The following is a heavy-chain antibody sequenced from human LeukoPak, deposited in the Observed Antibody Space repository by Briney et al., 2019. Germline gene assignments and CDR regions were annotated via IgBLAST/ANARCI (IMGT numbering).Heavy chain of an antibody. Sequence: GASVKVSCKASGYTFTSYGISWVRQAPGQGLEWMGWISAYNGNTNYAQKLQGRVTMTTDTATSTAYMELRSLRSDDTAVYYCARDGVLSLAYYYYGMDVWGQGTTVTVSS. V-gene: IGHV1-18*01. CDR1: GYTFTSYG. D-gene: IGHD3-3*01. CDR3: ARDGVLSLAYYYYGMDV. J-gene: IGHJ6*02. CDR2: ISAYNGNT.